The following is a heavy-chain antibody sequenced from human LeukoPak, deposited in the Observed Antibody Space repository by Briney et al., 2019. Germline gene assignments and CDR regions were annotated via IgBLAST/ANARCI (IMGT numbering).Heavy chain of an antibody. V-gene: IGHV4-61*02. J-gene: IGHJ4*02. CDR2: IYTSGRT. D-gene: IGHD3-16*02. CDR3: ARARVIPASFDD. Sequence: TSETLSLTCTVSGGFITFGSYYWTWIRQPAGKGLEWIGRIYTSGRTFYNPSLKSRVTISMDTSMNQFYLRLNSVTAADTAVYYCARARVIPASFDDWGQGALVTVSS. CDR1: GGFITFGSYY.